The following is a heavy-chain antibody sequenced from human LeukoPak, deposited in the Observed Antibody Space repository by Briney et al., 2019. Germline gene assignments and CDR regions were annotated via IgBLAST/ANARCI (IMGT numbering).Heavy chain of an antibody. V-gene: IGHV2-70*11. D-gene: IGHD5-18*01. CDR2: IDLDDDK. CDR3: ARIHRYGPAGYYGMDV. J-gene: IGHJ6*02. Sequence: SGPTLFKPTQTLTLTCTFSGFSLRTSGMCVSWIRQPPGKALEWLARIDLDDDKYYSTSLKTRLTISKDTSKNQVVFTMTNMDPVDTATYYCARIHRYGPAGYYGMDVWGQGTTVTVSS. CDR1: GFSLRTSGMC.